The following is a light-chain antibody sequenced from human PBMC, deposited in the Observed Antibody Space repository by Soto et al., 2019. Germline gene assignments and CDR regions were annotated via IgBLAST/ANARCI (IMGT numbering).Light chain of an antibody. Sequence: QYALTQPASVSASPGQSITISCTGTSSNVGTYDLVSWHQHHPDRAPKLIIYEGTKRPSGISSRFSGSKSGNTASLTISGLQAEDDAGYYCCSFAVGAALVFGGGTKVTVL. CDR3: CSFAVGAALV. V-gene: IGLV2-23*01. J-gene: IGLJ2*01. CDR1: SSNVGTYDL. CDR2: EGT.